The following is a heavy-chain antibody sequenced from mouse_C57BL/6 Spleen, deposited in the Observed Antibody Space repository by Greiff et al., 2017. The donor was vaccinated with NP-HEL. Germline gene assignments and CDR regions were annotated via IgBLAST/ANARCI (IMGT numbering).Heavy chain of an antibody. CDR1: GYTSTSYW. Sequence: QVQLQQPGTELVKPGASVKLSCKASGYTSTSYWMHWVKQRPGQGLEWIGNINPSNGGTNYNEKFKSKATLTVDKSSSTAYKQLSSLTSEDSAVYYCATWSLGLPRYFDVWGTGTTVTVSS. J-gene: IGHJ1*03. V-gene: IGHV1-53*01. D-gene: IGHD2-2*01. CDR3: ATWSLGLPRYFDV. CDR2: INPSNGGT.